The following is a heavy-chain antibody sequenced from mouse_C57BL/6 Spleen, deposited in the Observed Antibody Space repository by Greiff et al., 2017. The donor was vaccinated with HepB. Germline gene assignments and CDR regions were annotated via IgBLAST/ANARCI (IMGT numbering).Heavy chain of an antibody. Sequence: QVQLKESGPELVKPGASVKISCKASGYAFSSSWMNWVKQRPGKGLEWIGRIYPGDGDTNYNGKFKGKATLTADKSSSTAYMQLSSLTSEDSAVYFCARFTTPHYAMDYWGQGTSVTVSS. CDR1: GYAFSSSW. V-gene: IGHV1-82*01. CDR2: IYPGDGDT. D-gene: IGHD1-1*01. J-gene: IGHJ4*01. CDR3: ARFTTPHYAMDY.